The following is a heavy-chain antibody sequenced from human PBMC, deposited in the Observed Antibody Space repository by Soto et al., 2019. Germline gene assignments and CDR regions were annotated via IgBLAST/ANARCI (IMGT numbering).Heavy chain of an antibody. Sequence: GGSLRLSCAAFGLTFSSFAMSWVRQAPGKGLEWVSGIPGSGAHIYYADSVTGRLSTPRDNSKNTLYFQRDSLRAEDTAVYYCAIGGYSGTYLDNFWGQGTQVTVSS. CDR2: IPGSGAHI. CDR3: AIGGYSGTYLDNF. V-gene: IGHV3-23*01. CDR1: GLTFSSFA. J-gene: IGHJ4*02. D-gene: IGHD1-26*01.